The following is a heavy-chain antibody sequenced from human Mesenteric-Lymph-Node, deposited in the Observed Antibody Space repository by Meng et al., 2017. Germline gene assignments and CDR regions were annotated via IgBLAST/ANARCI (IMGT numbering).Heavy chain of an antibody. Sequence: GESLKISCAASGFTFDAYWMSWVRQTPGKGLEWVATINEGGSGRYHADSVRGRFTISRDNAKNSLYLQMNSLRADDTAVYYCASTNSYYYETALDYWGQGTLVTVSS. D-gene: IGHD3-22*01. V-gene: IGHV3-7*03. CDR3: ASTNSYYYETALDY. J-gene: IGHJ4*02. CDR2: INEGGSGR. CDR1: GFTFDAYW.